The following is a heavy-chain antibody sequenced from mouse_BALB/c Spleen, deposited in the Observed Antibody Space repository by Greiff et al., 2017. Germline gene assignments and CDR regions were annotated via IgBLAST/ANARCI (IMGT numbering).Heavy chain of an antibody. Sequence: EVKLMESGGGLVKPGGSLKLSCAASGFTFSSYAMSWVRQTPEKRLEWVATISSGGSYTYYPDSVKGRFTISRDNAKNTLYLQMSSLRSEDTAMYYCARRGDGYSDYWGQGTTLTGSS. CDR1: GFTFSSYA. J-gene: IGHJ2*01. CDR3: ARRGDGYSDY. V-gene: IGHV5-9-3*01. D-gene: IGHD2-3*01. CDR2: ISSGGSYT.